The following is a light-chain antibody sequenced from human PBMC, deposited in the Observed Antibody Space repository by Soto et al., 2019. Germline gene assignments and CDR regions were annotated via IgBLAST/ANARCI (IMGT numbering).Light chain of an antibody. J-gene: IGKJ1*01. V-gene: IGKV3-15*01. CDR3: QQYNNWPRT. CDR2: GAS. CDR1: QAINNN. Sequence: VLTQAPDTLSVSPGERATLSCRASQAINNNVAWYQLKPGQVPRLLIYGASTRAADVPARFSGGGSGTEFNLTISSLQPEDFAVYYCQQYNNWPRTFGQGTKVDIK.